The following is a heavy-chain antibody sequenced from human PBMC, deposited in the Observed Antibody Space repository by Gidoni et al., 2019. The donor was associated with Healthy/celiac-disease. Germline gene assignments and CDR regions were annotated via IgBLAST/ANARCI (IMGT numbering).Heavy chain of an antibody. D-gene: IGHD2-2*02. CDR1: GYTFTSYG. J-gene: IGHJ4*02. CDR3: ARDSLDIVVVPAAIVSLDY. V-gene: IGHV1-18*01. Sequence: QVQLVQSGAEVKKPGASVKVSCTASGYTFTSYGISWVRQAPGQGLEWMGWISAYNGNTNYAQKLQGRVTMTTDTSTSTAYMELRSLRSDDTAVYYCARDSLDIVVVPAAIVSLDYWGQGTLVTVSS. CDR2: ISAYNGNT.